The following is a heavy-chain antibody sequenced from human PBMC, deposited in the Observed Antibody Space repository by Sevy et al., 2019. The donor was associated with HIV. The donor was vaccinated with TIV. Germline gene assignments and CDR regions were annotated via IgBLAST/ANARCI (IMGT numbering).Heavy chain of an antibody. CDR3: TRGVTKIIGGGYYFDY. CDR1: GVTFNSYA. Sequence: ASVKVSCKASGVTFNSYAFHWVRQAPGQGLEWMGGIIPMFGKTDYAQKFQGRVTISADESTSTVYMEQSSLRSEDTAVYYCTRGVTKIIGGGYYFDYWGQGTLVTVSS. D-gene: IGHD3-22*01. J-gene: IGHJ4*02. CDR2: IIPMFGKT. V-gene: IGHV1-69*13.